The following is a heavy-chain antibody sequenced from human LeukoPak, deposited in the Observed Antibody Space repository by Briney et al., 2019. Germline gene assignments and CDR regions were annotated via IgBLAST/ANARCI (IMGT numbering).Heavy chain of an antibody. CDR1: GLNFRNYG. J-gene: IGHJ6*02. CDR3: AKELTLESYGSGSYYYYYGMDV. D-gene: IGHD3-10*01. Sequence: GGSLRLSCAASGLNFRNYGMHWVRQAPGKGLEWVAVIWYDGSNQYYVDSVKGRFTVSKDNAKNMLYLQMNSLRAEGTAVYYCAKELTLESYGSGSYYYYYGMDVWGQGTTVTVSS. V-gene: IGHV3-33*06. CDR2: IWYDGSNQ.